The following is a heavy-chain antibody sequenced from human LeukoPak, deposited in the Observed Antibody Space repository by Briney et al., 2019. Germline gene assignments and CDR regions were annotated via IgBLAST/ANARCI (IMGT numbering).Heavy chain of an antibody. V-gene: IGHV4-61*02. D-gene: IGHD6-13*01. Sequence: SQTLSLTCTVSGGSISSGSYYWSWIRQPAGKGLEWIGRIYTSGSTNYNPSLKSRVTISVDTSKNQFSLKLSSVTAADTAVYYCARGRAAARIYYFGYWGQGTLVTVSS. J-gene: IGHJ4*02. CDR2: IYTSGST. CDR3: ARGRAAARIYYFGY. CDR1: GGSISSGSYY.